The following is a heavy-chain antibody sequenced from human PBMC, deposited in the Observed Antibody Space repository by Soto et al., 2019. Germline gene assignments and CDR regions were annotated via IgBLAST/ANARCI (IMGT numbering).Heavy chain of an antibody. V-gene: IGHV3-53*01. J-gene: IGHJ4*02. D-gene: IGHD1-26*01. CDR2: IYSGGST. CDR1: GFTVSSNQ. Sequence: GGSLRLSCAVSGFTVSSNQMIWVRQAPGKGLEWVSVIYSGGSTYYADSVKGRFTISRDSSKNTLYLQMNSLRGEDKAVYYCARGRAPGHFDYWGQGTLVTVSS. CDR3: ARGRAPGHFDY.